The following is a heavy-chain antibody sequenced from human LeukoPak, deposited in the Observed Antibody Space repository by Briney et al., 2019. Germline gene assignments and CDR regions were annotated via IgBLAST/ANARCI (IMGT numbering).Heavy chain of an antibody. D-gene: IGHD1-26*01. Sequence: ASVKVSCKASGGTFSSYAISWVRQAPGQGLEWMGRIIPILGIANYAQKFQGRVTITADKSTSTAYMELSSLRSEDTAVYYCARNIGGGAPREYYFDYGGQGTLVTVSS. J-gene: IGHJ4*02. CDR1: GGTFSSYA. V-gene: IGHV1-69*04. CDR3: ARNIGGGAPREYYFDY. CDR2: IIPILGIA.